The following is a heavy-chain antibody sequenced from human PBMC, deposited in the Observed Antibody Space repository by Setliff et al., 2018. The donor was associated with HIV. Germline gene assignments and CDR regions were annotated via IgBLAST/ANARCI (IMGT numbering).Heavy chain of an antibody. CDR1: EYNFTKYS. J-gene: IGHJ3*02. CDR2: INGGNGNT. Sequence: ASVTVSCKASEYNFTKYSMHWVRQAPGQSLEWMGWINGGNGNTKYSQKFLARVTFTRDTSASTAYMELSSLRSEDTAVYYCARERRGCTSNSCYVDAFDIWGQGTMVTVSS. CDR3: ARERRGCTSNSCYVDAFDI. D-gene: IGHD2-2*01. V-gene: IGHV1-3*01.